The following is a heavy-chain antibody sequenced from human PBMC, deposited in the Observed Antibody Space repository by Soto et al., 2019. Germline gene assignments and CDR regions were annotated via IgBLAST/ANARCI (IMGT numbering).Heavy chain of an antibody. CDR1: GGAVSSTDFY. CDR2: IYYSGYT. V-gene: IGHV4-39*01. J-gene: IGHJ4*02. D-gene: IGHD5-12*01. Sequence: QLHLRESGPGLVKPSETLSLTCTVSGGAVSSTDFYWGWVRQPPGKGLEWIGSIYYSGYTYYKSSLKSRVTISVDTSKNQFSLKLSSVTAADTGVYYCARHFSGYQGYFDYWGQGTLVTVSS. CDR3: ARHFSGYQGYFDY.